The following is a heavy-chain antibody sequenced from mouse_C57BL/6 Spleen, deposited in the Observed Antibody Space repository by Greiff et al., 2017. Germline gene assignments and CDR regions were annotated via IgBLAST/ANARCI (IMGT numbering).Heavy chain of an antibody. J-gene: IGHJ3*01. Sequence: EVKLMESGGGLVQPGGSMKLSCAASGFTFSDAWMDWVRQSPEKGLEWVAEIRNKANNHATYYAESVKGRFTISRDDSKSSVYLQMNSLRAEDTGIYYCTRFYDYDEEGFAYWGQGTLVTVSA. CDR2: IRNKANNHAT. CDR3: TRFYDYDEEGFAY. CDR1: GFTFSDAW. D-gene: IGHD2-4*01. V-gene: IGHV6-6*01.